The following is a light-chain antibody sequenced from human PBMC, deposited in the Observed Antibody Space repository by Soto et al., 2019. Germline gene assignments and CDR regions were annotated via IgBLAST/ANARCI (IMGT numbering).Light chain of an antibody. V-gene: IGLV2-14*01. Sequence: QSALTQPASVSGSPGQSITISCTGTSSDVGAYNYVSWYQQHPGKAPKLMIYEVSNRPSGVSHRFSGSKSDNTASLTISGLQAEDEADYCCSSYATSSTPHVVFGGGTKLTVL. CDR3: SSYATSSTPHVV. CDR2: EVS. CDR1: SSDVGAYNY. J-gene: IGLJ2*01.